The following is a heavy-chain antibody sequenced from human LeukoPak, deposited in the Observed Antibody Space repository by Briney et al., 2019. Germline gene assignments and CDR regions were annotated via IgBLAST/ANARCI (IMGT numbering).Heavy chain of an antibody. J-gene: IGHJ4*02. Sequence: QSGGSLRLSCAASGFTFSSYAMHWVRQAPGKGLEWVAVISYDGSNKYYADSVKGRFTISRDNSKNTLYLQMNSLRAEDTAVYYCARAGIQLWFGVTLNYWGQGTLVTVSS. D-gene: IGHD5-18*01. V-gene: IGHV3-30*04. CDR1: GFTFSSYA. CDR3: ARAGIQLWFGVTLNY. CDR2: ISYDGSNK.